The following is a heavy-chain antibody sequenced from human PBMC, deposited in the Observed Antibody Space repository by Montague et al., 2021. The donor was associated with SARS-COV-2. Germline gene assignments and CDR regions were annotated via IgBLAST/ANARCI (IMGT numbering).Heavy chain of an antibody. CDR2: MHFTGKT. D-gene: IGHD3-10*01. CDR1: GDSITNLY. Sequence: SETLSLTCSVSGDSITNLYWPWIRQPAGKGLEWIGRMHFTGKTNFSPFFSSRLTMSADTSKNQFSLKLTSVTAADTAIYFCARDRFDFGAGRQGTIDFWGQGTLVTVSS. J-gene: IGHJ4*02. CDR3: ARDRFDFGAGRQGTIDF. V-gene: IGHV4-4*07.